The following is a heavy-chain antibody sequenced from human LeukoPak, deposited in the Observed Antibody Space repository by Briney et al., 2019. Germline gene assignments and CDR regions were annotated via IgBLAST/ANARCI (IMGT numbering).Heavy chain of an antibody. CDR3: ARDVTGGSYFDY. CDR2: IHYSGTT. D-gene: IGHD1-26*01. V-gene: IGHV4-31*03. Sequence: PSETLSLTCTVSGGSISSGGYYWSWIRQYPGKGLEWIGYIHYSGTTYYNPSLKSRVTMSVDTSKNQFSLKLISVTAADTAVYYCARDVTGGSYFDYWGQGTLVSVSS. CDR1: GGSISSGGYY. J-gene: IGHJ4*02.